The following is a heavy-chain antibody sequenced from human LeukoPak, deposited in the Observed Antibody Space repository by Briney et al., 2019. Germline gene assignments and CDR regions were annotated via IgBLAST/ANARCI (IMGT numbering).Heavy chain of an antibody. CDR2: ISSSGSSI. V-gene: IGHV3-48*03. Sequence: GGSLILSCAASGFTFSSYEMSWVRQAPGKGLEWVSYISSSGSSIYYADSVKGRFTISRDNAKNSLSLQMNSLRVEDTAVYYCARDHNGPYTFDYWGQGTLVTVSS. J-gene: IGHJ4*02. CDR3: ARDHNGPYTFDY. D-gene: IGHD2-2*02. CDR1: GFTFSSYE.